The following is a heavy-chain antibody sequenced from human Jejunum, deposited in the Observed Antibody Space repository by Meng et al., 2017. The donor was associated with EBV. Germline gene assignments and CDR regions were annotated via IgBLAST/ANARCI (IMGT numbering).Heavy chain of an antibody. D-gene: IGHD3-10*02. CDR2: IYIGGST. CDR1: GASLTSALYS. CDR3: AYYLRGGGGVGS. V-gene: IGHV4-61*01. J-gene: IGHJ4*02. Sequence: QDARPGLVSPSQPLPLTRTVSGASLTSALYSWSWLRHPQGKGLEWIGYIYIGGSTNYIPPLGTRVTISLATSKTQFPLKLSSGTAGATAMYYWAYYLRGGGGVGSWGQGTLVTVSS.